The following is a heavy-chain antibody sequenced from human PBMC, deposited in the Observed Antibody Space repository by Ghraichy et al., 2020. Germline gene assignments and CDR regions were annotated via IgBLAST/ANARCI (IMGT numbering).Heavy chain of an antibody. CDR2: IKEDRSEN. V-gene: IGHV3-7*03. CDR3: ARGSYPFNY. J-gene: IGHJ4*02. D-gene: IGHD1-26*01. CDR1: GFTFGSYW. Sequence: GGSLRLSCAASGFTFGSYWMGWVRQAPGKGVEWVANIKEDRSENHYVDSVKGRFTISRDNAENSLYLQMNSLRVEDTAVYYCARGSYPFNYWGQGTLVTVSS.